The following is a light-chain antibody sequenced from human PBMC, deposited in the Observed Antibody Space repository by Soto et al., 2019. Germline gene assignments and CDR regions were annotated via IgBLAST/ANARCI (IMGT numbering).Light chain of an antibody. V-gene: IGKV1-39*01. Sequence: DIQMTQSPSSLSAFVGDRVTITCRTSESISIYLNWYQQKPGQAPKFVIHAASTLQSGVPSRFSGSGSGTDFPLTISSLQPEDFATYYCQQTYKTPITFGGGTKVEMK. CDR3: QQTYKTPIT. J-gene: IGKJ4*01. CDR2: AAS. CDR1: ESISIY.